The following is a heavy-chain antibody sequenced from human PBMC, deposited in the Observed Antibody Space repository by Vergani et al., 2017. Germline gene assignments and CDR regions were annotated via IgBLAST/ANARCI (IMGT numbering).Heavy chain of an antibody. CDR3: ARGVLDSKYRHNWFGP. Sequence: EVHLLESGGGQVEAGGSLRLSCVASGFTFSNYAMNWVRQAPGKGLEWVSGISGSGVSAYYTDSVKGRFTISRDNSKNMLFLQMNNLRTEDTAIYYCARGVLDSKYRHNWFGPWGQGTVVTVSS. CDR1: GFTFSNYA. CDR2: ISGSGVSA. J-gene: IGHJ5*02. V-gene: IGHV3-23*01. D-gene: IGHD3-9*01.